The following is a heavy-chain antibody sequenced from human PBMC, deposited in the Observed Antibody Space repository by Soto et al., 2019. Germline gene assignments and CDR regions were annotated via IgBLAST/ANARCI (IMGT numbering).Heavy chain of an antibody. V-gene: IGHV4-34*01. Sequence: QVQLQQWGAEVLKPSETLSLTCVVNGGSFSGYYWSWIRQPPGTGLEWIGAINDSGITDSNPSLESRVTISVDMSKNQFSLNLNSVPAADTAVYHSARGRWSVPGSRGIGYYGLDVWGQGTTVTVSS. D-gene: IGHD3-3*01. CDR1: GGSFSGYY. CDR2: INDSGIT. J-gene: IGHJ6*02. CDR3: ARGRWSVPGSRGIGYYGLDV.